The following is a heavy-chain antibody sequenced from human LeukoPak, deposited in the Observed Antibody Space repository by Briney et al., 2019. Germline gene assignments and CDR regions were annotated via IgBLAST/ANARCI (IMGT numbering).Heavy chain of an antibody. CDR3: ARDPPGAYCGGDCYP. CDR2: IYSGGST. CDR1: GFTVSSNY. D-gene: IGHD2-21*02. J-gene: IGHJ5*02. Sequence: GGSLRLSCAASGFTVSSNYMSWVCQAPGKGLEWVSVIYSGGSTYYADSVKGRFTISRDNSKNTLYLQMNSLRAEDTAVYYCARDPPGAYCGGDCYPWGQGTLVTVSS. V-gene: IGHV3-53*01.